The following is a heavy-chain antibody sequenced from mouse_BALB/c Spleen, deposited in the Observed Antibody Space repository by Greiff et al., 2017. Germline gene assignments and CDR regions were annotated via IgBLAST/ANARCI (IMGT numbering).Heavy chain of an antibody. J-gene: IGHJ3*01. Sequence: QVQLKESGPGLVQPSQSLSITCTVSGFSLTSYGVHWVRQSPGKGLEWLGVIWSGGSTDYNAAFISRLSISKDNSKSQVFFKMNSLQANDTAIYYCARNFPGLPWFAYWGQGTLVTVSA. CDR2: IWSGGST. V-gene: IGHV2-2*02. CDR1: GFSLTSYG. CDR3: ARNFPGLPWFAY.